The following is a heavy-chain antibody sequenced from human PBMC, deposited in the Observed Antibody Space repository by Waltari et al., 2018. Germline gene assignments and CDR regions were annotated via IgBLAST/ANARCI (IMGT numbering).Heavy chain of an antibody. CDR1: GGLIRSNSYY. D-gene: IGHD2-2*01. Sequence: QLQLQESGPGLVKPSETLSLTCPVSGGLIRSNSYYLGWPRQPPGKGLEWIGSIYYSGSTYYNPSLKSRVTISVDTSKNQFSLKLSSVTAADTAVYYCARDSTVLGYFDYWGQGTLVTVSS. CDR2: IYYSGST. J-gene: IGHJ4*02. CDR3: ARDSTVLGYFDY. V-gene: IGHV4-39*07.